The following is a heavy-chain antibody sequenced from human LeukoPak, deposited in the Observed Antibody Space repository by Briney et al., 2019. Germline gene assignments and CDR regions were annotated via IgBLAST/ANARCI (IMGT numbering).Heavy chain of an antibody. V-gene: IGHV3-21*01. CDR1: GFTFSSYW. D-gene: IGHD3-3*01. CDR2: ISSSSSYI. CDR3: ARGTTQSFWSGYYAPDAFDI. J-gene: IGHJ3*02. Sequence: PGGSLRLSCAASGFTFSSYWMSWVRPAPGKGLEWVSSISSSSSYIYYADSVKGRFTISRDNAKNSLYLQMNSLRAEDTAVYYCARGTTQSFWSGYYAPDAFDIWGQGTMVTVSS.